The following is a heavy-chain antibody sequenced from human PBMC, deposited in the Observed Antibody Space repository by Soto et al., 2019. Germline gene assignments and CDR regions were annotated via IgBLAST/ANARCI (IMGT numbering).Heavy chain of an antibody. J-gene: IGHJ5*02. Sequence: QVRLVESGGGVVQPGRSLRLSCTASGFSFSSYAMYWFRQPPGKGLEWVAGISHDGINKHYADSGKGRVTVSRDNSNHSLDLQLNSLRGEDTAMYYCARDMYSSDYFVKWFEPWGQGTLVTVSS. CDR2: ISHDGINK. CDR1: GFSFSSYA. D-gene: IGHD6-19*01. V-gene: IGHV3-30-3*01. CDR3: ARDMYSSDYFVKWFEP.